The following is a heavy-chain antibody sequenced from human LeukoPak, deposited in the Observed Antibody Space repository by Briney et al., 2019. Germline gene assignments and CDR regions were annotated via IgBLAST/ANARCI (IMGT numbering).Heavy chain of an antibody. CDR2: VIPIFGTA. Sequence: SVKVSCKASGGTFSSYAISWVRQAPGQGLEWMGGVIPIFGTANYAQKFQGRVTITADESTSTAYMELSSLRSEDTAVYYCARDSESIQAARRDYYYYYMDDWGKGTTVTVSS. D-gene: IGHD6-6*01. CDR1: GGTFSSYA. J-gene: IGHJ6*03. CDR3: ARDSESIQAARRDYYYYYMDD. V-gene: IGHV1-69*13.